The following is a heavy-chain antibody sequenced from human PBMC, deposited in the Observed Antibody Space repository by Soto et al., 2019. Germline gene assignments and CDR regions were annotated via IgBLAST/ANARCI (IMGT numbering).Heavy chain of an antibody. CDR2: IYYSGST. CDR3: ARDATYGSGSYLY. CDR1: GGSISSGGYY. J-gene: IGHJ4*02. Sequence: SETLSLTCTVSGGSISSGGYYWSWIRQHPGKGLEWIGYIYYSGSTYYNPSLKSRVTISVDTSKNQFSLKLSSVTAADTAVYYCARDATYGSGSYLYWGQGTLVTVSS. V-gene: IGHV4-31*03. D-gene: IGHD3-10*01.